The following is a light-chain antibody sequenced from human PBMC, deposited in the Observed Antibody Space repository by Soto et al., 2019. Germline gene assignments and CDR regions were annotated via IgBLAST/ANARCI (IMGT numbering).Light chain of an antibody. CDR1: QSISSW. CDR2: DAS. Sequence: DIQMTQSPSTLSASVGDRVTITCRASQSISSWLAWYQQKPGKAPKLLIYDASSLESGVPSRFSGSGSGTEFTLTISSLQPDDFATYYGQQYNSYFAFTFGPGTKVDIK. CDR3: QQYNSYFAFT. J-gene: IGKJ3*01. V-gene: IGKV1-5*01.